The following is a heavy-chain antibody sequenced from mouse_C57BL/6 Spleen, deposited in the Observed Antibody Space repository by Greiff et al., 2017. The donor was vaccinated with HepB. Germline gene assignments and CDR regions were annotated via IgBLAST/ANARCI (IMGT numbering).Heavy chain of an antibody. Sequence: QVQLQQSGAELVKPGASVKISCKASGYAFSSYWMNWVKQRPGKGLEWIGQIYPGDGDTNYNGKFKGKATLTADKSSSTAYMQRSSLTSEDSAVYVCARSAYDYDVAMDYWGQGTSVTVSS. J-gene: IGHJ4*01. V-gene: IGHV1-80*01. D-gene: IGHD2-4*01. CDR3: ARSAYDYDVAMDY. CDR2: IYPGDGDT. CDR1: GYAFSSYW.